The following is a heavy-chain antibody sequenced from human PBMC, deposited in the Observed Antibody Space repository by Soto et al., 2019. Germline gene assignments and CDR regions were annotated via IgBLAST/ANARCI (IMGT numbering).Heavy chain of an antibody. CDR2: IYYSGST. CDR3: ARLQRRWFGELFPGWFDP. Sequence: SETLSLTCTVSGGSISSSSYYWGWIRQPPGKGLEWIGSIYYSGSTYYNPSLKSRVTISVDTSKNQFSLKLSSVTAADTAVYYCARLQRRWFGELFPGWFDPWGQGTLVTVSS. J-gene: IGHJ5*02. D-gene: IGHD3-10*01. CDR1: GGSISSSSYY. V-gene: IGHV4-39*01.